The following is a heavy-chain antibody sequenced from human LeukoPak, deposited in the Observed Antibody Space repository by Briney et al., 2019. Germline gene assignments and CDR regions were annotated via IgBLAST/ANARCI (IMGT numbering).Heavy chain of an antibody. CDR2: ISGSGGST. CDR3: ASPSDIYGSGSYFNSLGDV. CDR1: GFTFSSYG. V-gene: IGHV3-23*01. J-gene: IGHJ6*04. D-gene: IGHD3-10*01. Sequence: GGSLRLSCAASGFTFSSYGMSWVRQAPGKGLEWVSAISGSGGSTYYADSVKGRFTISRDNSKNTLYLQMNSLRAEDTAVYYCASPSDIYGSGSYFNSLGDVWGKGTTVSISS.